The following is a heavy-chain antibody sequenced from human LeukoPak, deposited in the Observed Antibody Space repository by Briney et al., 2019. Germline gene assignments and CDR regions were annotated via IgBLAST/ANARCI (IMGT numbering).Heavy chain of an antibody. J-gene: IGHJ4*02. Sequence: GGSLRPSCAASGFTFSSYAMSWVRQAPGKGLEWVSSITSSGTYIFYADSVKGRFTISRDNAKNSLYLQMNSLRAEDSAVYYCARGSSNHPPYYFDYWGQGTLVTVSS. CDR3: ARGSSNHPPYYFDY. V-gene: IGHV3-21*01. D-gene: IGHD2-2*01. CDR1: GFTFSSYA. CDR2: ITSSGTYI.